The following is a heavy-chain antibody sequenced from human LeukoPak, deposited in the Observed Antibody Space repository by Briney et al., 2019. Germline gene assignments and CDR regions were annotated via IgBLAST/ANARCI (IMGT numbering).Heavy chain of an antibody. Sequence: SETLSLTCTVSGGSISSYYWSWIRQPPGKGLEWIGYIYYSGSTNYNPSLKSRVTISVDTSKNQFSLKLSSATAADTAVYYCARVSIYCSSTSCYEDALDIWGQGTMVTVSS. V-gene: IGHV4-59*01. D-gene: IGHD2-2*01. CDR3: ARVSIYCSSTSCYEDALDI. CDR1: GGSISSYY. J-gene: IGHJ3*02. CDR2: IYYSGST.